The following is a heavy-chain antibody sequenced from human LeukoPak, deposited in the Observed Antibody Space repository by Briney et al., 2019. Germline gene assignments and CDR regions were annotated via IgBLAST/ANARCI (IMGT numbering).Heavy chain of an antibody. Sequence: ASVKVSCKASGYTFTSYGISWARQSPGQGLEWMGWISAYNGNTNYAQKLQGRVTMTTDTSTSTAYMELRSLRSDDTAVYYCARDGSSGWYARNFDYWGQGTLVTVSS. V-gene: IGHV1-18*01. CDR3: ARDGSSGWYARNFDY. CDR2: ISAYNGNT. CDR1: GYTFTSYG. J-gene: IGHJ4*02. D-gene: IGHD6-19*01.